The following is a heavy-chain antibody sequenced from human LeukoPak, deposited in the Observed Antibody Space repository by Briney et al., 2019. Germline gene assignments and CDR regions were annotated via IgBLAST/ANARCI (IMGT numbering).Heavy chain of an antibody. J-gene: IGHJ4*02. V-gene: IGHV4-34*01. CDR2: INHSGST. Sequence: SETLSLTCAVYGGSFSGYYRSWIRQPPGKGLEWIGEINHSGSTNYNPSLKSRVTMSVDTSKNQFSLKLSSVTAADTAVYYCARGVGNFTTRDFDYWGQGTLVTVSS. CDR1: GGSFSGYY. CDR3: ARGVGNFTTRDFDY. D-gene: IGHD1-7*01.